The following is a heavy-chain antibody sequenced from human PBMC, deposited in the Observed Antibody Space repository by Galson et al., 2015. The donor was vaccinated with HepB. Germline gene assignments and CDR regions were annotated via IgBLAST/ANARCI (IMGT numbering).Heavy chain of an antibody. CDR3: TTXNGDYNGGYFDH. CDR2: IKSTADGGTT. V-gene: IGHV3-15*01. Sequence: SLRLSCXXXKFIFXXVWMXXXRQAPXKGLEXXXXIKSTADGGTTDYAAPVKGRXTVSRDXSKXXXYLHINSLRTEDTAVYYCTTXNGDYNGGYFDHWGQGTLVXVS. D-gene: IGHD4-17*01. J-gene: IGHJ4*02. CDR1: KFIFXXVW.